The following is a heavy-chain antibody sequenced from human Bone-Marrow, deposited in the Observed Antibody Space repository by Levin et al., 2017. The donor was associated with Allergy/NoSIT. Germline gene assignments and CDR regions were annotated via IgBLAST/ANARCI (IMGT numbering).Heavy chain of an antibody. V-gene: IGHV3-74*01. Sequence: LSLTCAASGFTFTDYWMHWVRQAPGKGLEWVSRINSDGSDTIYADSARGRFTFSRDNAKNTLHLQMNSLRVEDSAVYFCARGGVFHGFDVWGRGTMVTVAS. J-gene: IGHJ3*01. CDR2: INSDGSDT. CDR1: GFTFTDYW. CDR3: ARGGVFHGFDV. D-gene: IGHD5/OR15-5a*01.